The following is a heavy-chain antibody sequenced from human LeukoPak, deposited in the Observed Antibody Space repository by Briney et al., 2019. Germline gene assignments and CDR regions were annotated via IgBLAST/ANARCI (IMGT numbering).Heavy chain of an antibody. CDR3: ARGLAFSSWYGY. D-gene: IGHD6-13*01. Sequence: SETLSLTCAVYGGSFSGYYWSWIRQPPGKGLEWIGEINHSGSTNYNPSLKSRVTISVDTSKNQFSLKLSSVTAADTAVYYCARGLAFSSWYGYWGQGTLVTVSS. CDR2: INHSGST. V-gene: IGHV4-34*01. CDR1: GGSFSGYY. J-gene: IGHJ4*02.